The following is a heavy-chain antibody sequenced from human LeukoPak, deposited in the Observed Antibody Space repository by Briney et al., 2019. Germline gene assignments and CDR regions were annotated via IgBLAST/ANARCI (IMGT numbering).Heavy chain of an antibody. D-gene: IGHD3-22*01. CDR2: INPNSGGT. J-gene: IGHJ4*02. CDR3: ARDRRVGYDSSGYYFDD. Sequence: GASVKVSCKASGYTFTGYYMQWVRQAPGQGLEWMGWINPNSGGTNYAQKFQGRVNMTRDTSISPAYMERSRRRSDDTAVYYCARDRRVGYDSSGYYFDDWGQGTLVTVSS. CDR1: GYTFTGYY. V-gene: IGHV1-2*02.